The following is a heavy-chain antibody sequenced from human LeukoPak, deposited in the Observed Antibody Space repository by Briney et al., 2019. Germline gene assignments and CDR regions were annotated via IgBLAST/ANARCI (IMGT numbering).Heavy chain of an antibody. D-gene: IGHD3-10*01. CDR2: TYYRSKWYN. CDR3: AREPGPYYGSGSYYSH. CDR1: GDSVSSNSAA. Sequence: SQTLSLTCAISGDSVSSNSAAWNWIRQSPSRGLEWLGRTYYRSKWYNDYAVSVKSRITINPDTSKNQFSLQLNSVTPEDTAVCYCAREPGPYYGSGSYYSHWGQGTLVTVSS. V-gene: IGHV6-1*01. J-gene: IGHJ4*02.